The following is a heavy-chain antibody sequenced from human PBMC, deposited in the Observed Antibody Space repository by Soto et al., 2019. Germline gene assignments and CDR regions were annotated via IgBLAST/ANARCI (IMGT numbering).Heavy chain of an antibody. Sequence: QVQLQQWGAGLLKPSETLSLTCAVYGGSFSGYYSSWIRQPPGKGLEWIGEINHSGSTNYDPSLKSRVTISVDTSKNQFSLKVSSVTAADTAVYYCARGGGDYYYMDVWDKGTTVTVSS. CDR3: ARGGGDYYYMDV. V-gene: IGHV4-34*01. CDR2: INHSGST. CDR1: GGSFSGYY. J-gene: IGHJ6*03.